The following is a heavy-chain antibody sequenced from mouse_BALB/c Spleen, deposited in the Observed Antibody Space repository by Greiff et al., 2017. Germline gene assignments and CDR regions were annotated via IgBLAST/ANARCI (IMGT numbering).Heavy chain of an antibody. J-gene: IGHJ4*01. Sequence: VQLQQSGPELGKPGASVKISCKASGYSFTGYNMYWVKQSHRKSLEWIGYIDPYNGGTSYNQKSKGKATLTVDKSSSTAYMHLNSLTSEDSAIYYCAREGTGAMDYWGQGTSVTVSS. CDR1: GYSFTGYN. CDR2: IDPYNGGT. CDR3: AREGTGAMDY. D-gene: IGHD3-3*01. V-gene: IGHV1S135*01.